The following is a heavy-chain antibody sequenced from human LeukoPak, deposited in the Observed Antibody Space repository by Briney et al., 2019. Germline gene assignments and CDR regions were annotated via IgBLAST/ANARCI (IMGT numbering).Heavy chain of an antibody. Sequence: GGSLRLSCAASGFTFSSYAMSWVRQAPGKGLEWVSAISGSGGSTYYADSVKGRFTISRDNSKNSLYLQMNSLRDEDTAVFYCARDRVGGFDLWGRGTLVTVSS. CDR2: ISGSGGST. D-gene: IGHD1-26*01. CDR3: ARDRVGGFDL. CDR1: GFTFSSYA. V-gene: IGHV3-23*01. J-gene: IGHJ2*01.